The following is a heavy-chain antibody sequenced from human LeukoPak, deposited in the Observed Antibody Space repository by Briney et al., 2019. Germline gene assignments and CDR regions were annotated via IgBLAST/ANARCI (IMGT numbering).Heavy chain of an antibody. V-gene: IGHV4-59*01. CDR2: LYYGGST. D-gene: IGHD5-24*01. CDR1: GGSISSYY. J-gene: IGHJ4*02. Sequence: SETLSLTCTVSGGSISSYYWNWIRQPPGKGQEWVGSLYYGGSTNYNPSLKSRVTISLDTSKNQLSLKLSSVTAADTALYYCVRQLLPGAYFFDSWGQGTLVTVSS. CDR3: VRQLLPGAYFFDS.